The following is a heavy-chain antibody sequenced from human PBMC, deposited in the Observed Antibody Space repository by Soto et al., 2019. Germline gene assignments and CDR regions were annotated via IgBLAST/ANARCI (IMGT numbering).Heavy chain of an antibody. CDR2: IYWDDSK. CDR3: AHAYGGRSLY. CDR1: GFSLTTDRVG. D-gene: IGHD1-26*01. Sequence: QITLKESGPTLVKPTQTLTLTCTFSGFSLTTDRVGVGWIRQPPGEALEWLAVIYWDDSKTYRPSLESRLTITKDTSKNQVALTMTNMDSLDTATYYCAHAYGGRSLYWGQGTLVTPTS. J-gene: IGHJ4*02. V-gene: IGHV2-5*02.